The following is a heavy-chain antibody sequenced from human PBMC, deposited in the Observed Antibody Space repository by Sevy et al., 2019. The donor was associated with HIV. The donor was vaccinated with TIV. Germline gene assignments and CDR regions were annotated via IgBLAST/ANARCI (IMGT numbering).Heavy chain of an antibody. V-gene: IGHV1-18*01. CDR3: ARVPTYYFGSGTYFDY. CDR2: IGVYNGNS. D-gene: IGHD3-10*01. Sequence: ASVKVSCKASGYTFSSNGIAWVRQAPGQGLQWMGWIGVYNGNSKYAQNLQDRLTMTTDTSTSTAYMELKSLRSDGTAVYYCARVPTYYFGSGTYFDYWGHGTLVTVSS. CDR1: GYTFSSNG. J-gene: IGHJ4*01.